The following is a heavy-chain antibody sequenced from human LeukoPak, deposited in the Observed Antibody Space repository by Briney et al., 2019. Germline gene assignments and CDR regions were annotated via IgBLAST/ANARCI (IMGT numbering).Heavy chain of an antibody. CDR3: ARRKGYCSGGSCYSCWFDP. CDR1: GGSFSGYY. Sequence: SETLSLTCAVYGGSFSGYYWSWIRQPPGKGLEWIGEINHSGSTNYNPSLKSRVTISVDTSKNQFSLKLSSVTAADTAVYYCARRKGYCSGGSCYSCWFDPWGQGTLVTVSS. J-gene: IGHJ5*02. V-gene: IGHV4-34*01. D-gene: IGHD2-15*01. CDR2: INHSGST.